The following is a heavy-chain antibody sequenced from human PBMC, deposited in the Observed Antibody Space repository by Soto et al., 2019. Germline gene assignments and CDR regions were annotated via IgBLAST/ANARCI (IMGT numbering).Heavy chain of an antibody. D-gene: IGHD4-17*01. J-gene: IGHJ6*02. V-gene: IGHV3-30-3*01. Sequence: QVQLVESGGGVVQPGRSLRLSCAASGFTFSSYAMHWVRQAPGKGLEGVAVKSYDGSNKYYADSVKGRFTISRDNSKNTLYLQMNSLRAEDTAVYYCARDPYGDYTYYYYGMDVWGQGTTVTVSS. CDR3: ARDPYGDYTYYYYGMDV. CDR2: KSYDGSNK. CDR1: GFTFSSYA.